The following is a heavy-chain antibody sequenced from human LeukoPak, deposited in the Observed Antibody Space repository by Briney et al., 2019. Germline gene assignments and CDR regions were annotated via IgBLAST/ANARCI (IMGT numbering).Heavy chain of an antibody. V-gene: IGHV4-34*01. CDR3: ARVDIVIVPSANFDC. J-gene: IGHJ4*02. CDR2: INYSGTT. CDR1: GGSFSGYY. D-gene: IGHD2-2*01. Sequence: PSETLSLTCAVYGGSFSGYYWSWIRQPPGKGLEWIGSINYSGTTYCNPSLRSRVTISVDTSKNQFSLKLSSVTAADTAVYYCARVDIVIVPSANFDCWGQGTLVTVSS.